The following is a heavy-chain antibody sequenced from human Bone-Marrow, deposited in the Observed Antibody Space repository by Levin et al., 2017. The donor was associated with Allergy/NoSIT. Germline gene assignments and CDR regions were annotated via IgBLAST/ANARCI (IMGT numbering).Heavy chain of an antibody. J-gene: IGHJ6*02. CDR2: MSWNGGFT. CDR3: VKDSVAVAGSGGMDV. CDR1: GFTFDDYA. Sequence: GGSLRLSCSGSGFTFDDYAMHWVRQAPGKGLEWVSGMSWNGGFTGYADSVKGRFTISRDNDKNSLYLQMHNLRAEDTALYYCVKDSVAVAGSGGMDVWGRGTTVSVSS. D-gene: IGHD6-19*01. V-gene: IGHV3-9*01.